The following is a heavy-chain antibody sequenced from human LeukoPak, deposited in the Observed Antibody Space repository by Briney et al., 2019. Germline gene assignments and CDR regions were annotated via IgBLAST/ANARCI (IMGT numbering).Heavy chain of an antibody. J-gene: IGHJ4*02. V-gene: IGHV3-23*01. CDR3: AKALGDWPTTLDY. D-gene: IGHD3-16*01. CDR1: GFIFRHYA. Sequence: GGSLRLSCSASGFIFRHYAVNWVRQSPGKGLEWVSGISGSGDSTYYADSVKGRFTVSRDNSMNTLYLQMNSLTAADTAVYFCAKALGDWPTTLDYWGRGTLVTVSS. CDR2: ISGSGDST.